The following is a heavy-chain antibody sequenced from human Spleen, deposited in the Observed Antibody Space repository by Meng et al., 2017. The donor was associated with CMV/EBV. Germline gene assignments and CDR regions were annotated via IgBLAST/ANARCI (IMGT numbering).Heavy chain of an antibody. CDR2: ISSSGSTI. Sequence: GGSLRLSCAASGFTFSDYYMSWIRQAPGKGLEWVSYISSSGSTIYYADSVKGRFTISRDNAKNSLYLQMNSLRAEDTAVYYCARDSKKPYYYYGMDVWAQGTTVTVSS. J-gene: IGHJ6*02. CDR3: ARDSKKPYYYYGMDV. CDR1: GFTFSDYY. D-gene: IGHD1-14*01. V-gene: IGHV3-11*04.